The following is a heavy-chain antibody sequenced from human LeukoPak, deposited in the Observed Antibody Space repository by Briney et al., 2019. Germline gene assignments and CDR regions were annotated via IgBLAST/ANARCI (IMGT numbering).Heavy chain of an antibody. V-gene: IGHV4-59*08. CDR2: IYYSGST. D-gene: IGHD3-10*01. CDR1: GGSISSYY. Sequence: SETLSLTCTVSGGSISSYYWSWIRQPPGKGLEWIGYIYYSGSTNYNPSLKSRVTISVDTSKNQFSLKLSSVTAADTAVYYCAGRAMVRGVPFDYWGQGTLVTVSS. CDR3: AGRAMVRGVPFDY. J-gene: IGHJ4*02.